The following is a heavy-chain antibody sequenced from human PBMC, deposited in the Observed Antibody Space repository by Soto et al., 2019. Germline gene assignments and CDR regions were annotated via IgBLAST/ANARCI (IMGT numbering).Heavy chain of an antibody. CDR2: MNGDGSST. Sequence: GGSLRLSCAASGFTFSTYWMHWVRQAPGKGLVWVSRMNGDGSSTSYADSAKGRFTISSDNAKNMLYLQMNSLSAEDTAVYYCARGPSGWYGYDYWGQGALVTVSS. D-gene: IGHD6-19*01. V-gene: IGHV3-74*01. J-gene: IGHJ4*02. CDR1: GFTFSTYW. CDR3: ARGPSGWYGYDY.